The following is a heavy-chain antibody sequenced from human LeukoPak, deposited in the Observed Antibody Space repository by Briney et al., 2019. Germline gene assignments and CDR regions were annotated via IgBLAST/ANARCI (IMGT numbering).Heavy chain of an antibody. V-gene: IGHV3-21*01. D-gene: IGHD5-18*01. CDR2: ISSSSYI. J-gene: IGHJ4*02. CDR3: ARHLSGVTGYSYGRGIDY. CDR1: GFTFSSYN. Sequence: PGGSLRLSCAASGFTFSSYNMNWVRQAPGKGLEWVSSISSSSYIYYADSVKGRLTISRDNAKKSLYQQMKSLRAEDTAVYYCARHLSGVTGYSYGRGIDYWGQGTLVTVSS.